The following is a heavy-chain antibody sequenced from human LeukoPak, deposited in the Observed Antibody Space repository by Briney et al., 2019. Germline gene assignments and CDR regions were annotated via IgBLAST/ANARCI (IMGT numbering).Heavy chain of an antibody. J-gene: IGHJ4*02. CDR2: INHSGSI. CDR1: GASFSGYY. CDR3: ALSPGYSSSWYRG. Sequence: SETLSLTCAVYGASFSGYYWSWIRQPPGKGLEWIGEINHSGSINYNPSLKSRVTISVDTSKNQFSLKLSSVTAADTAVYYCALSPGYSSSWYRGWGQGTLVTVSS. V-gene: IGHV4-34*01. D-gene: IGHD6-13*01.